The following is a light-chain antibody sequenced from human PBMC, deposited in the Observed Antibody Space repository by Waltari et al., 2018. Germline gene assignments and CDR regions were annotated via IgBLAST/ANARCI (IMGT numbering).Light chain of an antibody. J-gene: IGLJ1*01. CDR3: SSYGSNNAYV. CDR2: DVN. CDR1: SSDIGAYNF. V-gene: IGLV2-14*03. Sequence: QSALTQPASVSGSPGQSITISCTGTSSDIGAYNFVSWYQQNPGKAPQVIIYDVNNRPSGVSSRFPGSRSGKTAALTISGLQVGDEADYYCSSYGSNNAYVFGKATKVTVL.